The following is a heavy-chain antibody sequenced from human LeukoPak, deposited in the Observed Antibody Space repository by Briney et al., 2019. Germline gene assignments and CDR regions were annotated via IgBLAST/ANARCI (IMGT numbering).Heavy chain of an antibody. V-gene: IGHV1-2*06. CDR2: INPNSGGT. Sequence: GASVKVSCKASGYTFTGYYMHWVRQAPGQGLEWMGRINPNSGGTNYAQKFQGRVTMTRDTSISTAYMELSRLRSDDTAVYYCARAWSARSGGRVFDYWGQGTLVTVSS. D-gene: IGHD2-15*01. J-gene: IGHJ4*02. CDR1: GYTFTGYY. CDR3: ARAWSARSGGRVFDY.